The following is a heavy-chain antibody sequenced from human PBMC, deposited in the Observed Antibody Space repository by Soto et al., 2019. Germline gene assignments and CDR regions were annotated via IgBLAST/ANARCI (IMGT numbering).Heavy chain of an antibody. J-gene: IGHJ5*02. CDR2: IYHRRST. CDR1: GGSISSGGYS. Sequence: PSETLSLTCAVSGGSISSGGYSWSWIRQPPGKGLEWIGYIYHRRSTYYNTSLKSRVTKSVNRSKNQISLKLSSVTAADTAVYYCARAVTGTNVYSSFQNWFDPWGQGTLVTVSS. CDR3: ARAVTGTNVYSSFQNWFDP. V-gene: IGHV4-30-2*01. D-gene: IGHD1-20*01.